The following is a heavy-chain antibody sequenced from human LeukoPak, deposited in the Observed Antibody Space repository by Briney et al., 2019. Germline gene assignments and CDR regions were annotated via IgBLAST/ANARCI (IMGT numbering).Heavy chain of an antibody. CDR1: GGTFSSYA. Sequence: ASVKVSCKASGGTFSSYAISWVRQAPGQGLEWMGRIIPILGIANYAQKFQGRVTITADKSTSTAYMELSSLRSEDTAVYYCARDYYDSSGYFYGMDVWGQGTTVTVSS. D-gene: IGHD3-22*01. J-gene: IGHJ6*02. CDR3: ARDYYDSSGYFYGMDV. V-gene: IGHV1-69*04. CDR2: IIPILGIA.